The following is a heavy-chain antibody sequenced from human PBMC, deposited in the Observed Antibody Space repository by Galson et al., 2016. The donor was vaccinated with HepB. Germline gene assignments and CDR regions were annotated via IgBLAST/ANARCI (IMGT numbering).Heavy chain of an antibody. CDR2: ITNSGGAT. Sequence: SLRLSCAASGFSFSTSGMSWVRQTPGRGLEWVSGITNSGGATHYADSVKGRFTISRDNSKNTLYLYMNSLRAGDTAVYYCGKHGGFDYWGQGALVTVPS. D-gene: IGHD3-16*01. V-gene: IGHV3-23*01. CDR1: GFSFSTSG. J-gene: IGHJ4*02. CDR3: GKHGGFDY.